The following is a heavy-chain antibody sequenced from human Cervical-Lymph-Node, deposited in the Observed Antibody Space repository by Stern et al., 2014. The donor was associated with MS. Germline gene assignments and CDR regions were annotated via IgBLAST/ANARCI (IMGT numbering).Heavy chain of an antibody. CDR1: GFTFDSYA. CDR2: ISVSGSNT. D-gene: IGHD3-22*01. Sequence: VQLEESGGGLVQPGGSLRLSCAASGFTFDSYAMSWVRQAPGKGPEWISTISVSGSNTYDVDSMKGRFTVSRDNSKNTLYLQMNGLRAEDAAVYYCAKNIYFDSNQPQYFQHWGQGTPVTVSS. CDR3: AKNIYFDSNQPQYFQH. J-gene: IGHJ1*01. V-gene: IGHV3-23*04.